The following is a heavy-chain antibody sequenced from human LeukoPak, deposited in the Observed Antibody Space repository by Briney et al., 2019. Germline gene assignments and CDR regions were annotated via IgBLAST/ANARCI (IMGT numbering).Heavy chain of an antibody. D-gene: IGHD3-22*01. CDR2: INHSGST. CDR3: AREAGITMIVVVPRLYYFDY. J-gene: IGHJ4*02. Sequence: XGEINHSGSTNYNPSLKSRVTISVDTSKNQFSLKLSSVTAADTAVYYCAREAGITMIVVVPRLYYFDYWGQGTLVTVSS. V-gene: IGHV4-34*01.